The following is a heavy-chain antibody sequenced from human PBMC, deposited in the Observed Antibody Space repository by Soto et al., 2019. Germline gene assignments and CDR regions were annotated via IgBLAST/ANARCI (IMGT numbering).Heavy chain of an antibody. V-gene: IGHV1-69*13. J-gene: IGHJ4*02. D-gene: IGHD7-27*01. Sequence: QVQLVQSGAEVRKPGSSVKVSCVASGGTFSTSAMNWVRQAPGQGLEWVGGIIPVFGTPTYAQNFQGRVTITLDVSTTTAYMELTRLRPEDTAVYYCATQLTGDLDFWGQGTLVIVSS. CDR1: GGTFSTSA. CDR2: IIPVFGTP. CDR3: ATQLTGDLDF.